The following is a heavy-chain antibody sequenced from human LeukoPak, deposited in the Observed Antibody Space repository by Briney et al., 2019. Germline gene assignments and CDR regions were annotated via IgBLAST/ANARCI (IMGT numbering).Heavy chain of an antibody. CDR2: IIPIFGTA. CDR3: ASYYYGSGNTWGRMRRAFDI. Sequence: ASVKVSCKASGYTFTGYYMHWVRQAPGQGLEWMGWIIPIFGTANYAQKLQGRVTITADKSTSTAYMELSSLRSEDTAVYYCASYYYGSGNTWGRMRRAFDIWGQGTMVTVSS. D-gene: IGHD3-10*01. J-gene: IGHJ3*02. V-gene: IGHV1-69*06. CDR1: GYTFTGYY.